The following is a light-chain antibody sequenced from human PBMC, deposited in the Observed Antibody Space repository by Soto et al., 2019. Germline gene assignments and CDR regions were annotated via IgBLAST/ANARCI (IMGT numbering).Light chain of an antibody. CDR3: QKYNSAPPT. CDR2: AAS. J-gene: IGKJ4*01. Sequence: DIQMTQSPSSLSASVGDRVNITCRASQGIRTYLAWYQQKPGKDPKLLIYAASTLQAGVPSRFSGSGSGTDFTLTISSLQPEDVATYYCQKYNSAPPTFGEGNKVEIQ. CDR1: QGIRTY. V-gene: IGKV1-27*01.